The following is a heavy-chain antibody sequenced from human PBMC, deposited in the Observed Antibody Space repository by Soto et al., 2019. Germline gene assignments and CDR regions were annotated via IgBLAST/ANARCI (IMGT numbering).Heavy chain of an antibody. J-gene: IGHJ4*02. CDR3: ARSSDYYGSGDY. V-gene: IGHV4-4*02. Sequence: SETLSLTCAVSGGSIGSSNWWSWVRQPPGKGLEWIGEIYHSGSTNYNPSLKSRVTISVDKSKNQFSLKLSSVTAADTAVYYCARSSDYYGSGDYWGQGTLVTVSS. D-gene: IGHD3-10*01. CDR1: GGSIGSSNW. CDR2: IYHSGST.